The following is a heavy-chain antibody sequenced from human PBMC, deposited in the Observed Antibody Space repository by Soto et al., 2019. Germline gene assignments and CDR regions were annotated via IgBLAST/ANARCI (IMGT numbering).Heavy chain of an antibody. V-gene: IGHV4-4*07. CDR3: ARDCDSYYSDWFDP. Sequence: SETLSLTCTASGGSTSSYYSSCIRQPAGRGMEWIGRIYTSGSTNYNPSFKSRVTMSVDTSKNQFFLKLSSVTSADTAVYYCARDCDSYYSDWFDPWGLGTLVTVSS. D-gene: IGHD2-15*01. CDR2: IYTSGST. CDR1: GGSTSSYY. J-gene: IGHJ5*02.